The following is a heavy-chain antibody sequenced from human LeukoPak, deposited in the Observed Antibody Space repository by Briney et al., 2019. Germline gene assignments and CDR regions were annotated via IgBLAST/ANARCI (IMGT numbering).Heavy chain of an antibody. CDR2: IYTSGST. D-gene: IGHD4-17*01. J-gene: IGHJ6*03. CDR1: GGSISSGSYY. CDR3: ARDSQDYDGYYYYYMDV. Sequence: KASQTLSLTCTVSGGSISSGSYYWSWIRQPAGKGLEWIGRIYTSGSTNYNPSLKSRVTISVDTSKNQFSLKLSSVTAADTAVYYCARDSQDYDGYYYYYMDVWGKGTTVTISS. V-gene: IGHV4-61*02.